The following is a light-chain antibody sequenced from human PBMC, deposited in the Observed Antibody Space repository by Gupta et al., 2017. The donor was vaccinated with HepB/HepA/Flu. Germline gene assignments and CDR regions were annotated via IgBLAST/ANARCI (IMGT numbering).Light chain of an antibody. Sequence: QSALTQSRPVSASPGQSVTISCTGTSIDVGGYNYVSWYQQNPGKAPKLMIYDVSKRPSGVHDRFSGSKSGDTASLTISGLQAEDEADYYCCSYAGSYTYVFGTGTKVTVL. CDR3: CSYAGSYTYV. V-gene: IGLV2-11*01. CDR2: DVS. CDR1: SIDVGGYNY. J-gene: IGLJ1*01.